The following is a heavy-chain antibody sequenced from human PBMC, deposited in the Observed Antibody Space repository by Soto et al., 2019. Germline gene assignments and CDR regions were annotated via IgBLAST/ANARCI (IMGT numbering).Heavy chain of an antibody. CDR1: GASVSSGSDY. J-gene: IGHJ6*02. CDR2: ISHSGVT. D-gene: IGHD3-3*01. V-gene: IGHV4-61*01. CDR3: VRDPTRFRGGMDV. Sequence: SETLSLTCTVSGASVSSGSDYWNWFRQPPGERPEWIGYISHSGVTNYNPSLKSRLTISLDTAKDQVLLRLTSVTATDAAVYYCVRDPTRFRGGMDVWGQGNTVTVSS.